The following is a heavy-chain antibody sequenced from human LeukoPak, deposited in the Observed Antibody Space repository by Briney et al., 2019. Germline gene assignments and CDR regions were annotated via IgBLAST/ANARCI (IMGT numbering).Heavy chain of an antibody. Sequence: SETLSLTCTVSGGSISSYYWSWIRQPPGKGLEWIGYIYTSGSTNYNPSLQNRVTISVDTSKNQFSLKLSSVPAADTAVYYCASVVGAMYNWFDPWGQGTLVTVSS. CDR1: GGSISSYY. D-gene: IGHD1-26*01. CDR2: IYTSGST. V-gene: IGHV4-4*09. CDR3: ASVVGAMYNWFDP. J-gene: IGHJ5*02.